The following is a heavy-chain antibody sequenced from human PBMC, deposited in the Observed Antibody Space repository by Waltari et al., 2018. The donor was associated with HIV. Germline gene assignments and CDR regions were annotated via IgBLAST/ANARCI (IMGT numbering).Heavy chain of an antibody. CDR2: ISWNSGSI. Sequence: EVQLVESGGGLVQSGRSLRLSCAASGFTFEDHAMHWVRQPPGKGLEWVSGISWNSGSIAYEDSVKGRFTISRDNAKNSLYLQMNSLRVEDTAFYYCAKGPFDYWGQGILVTVSS. J-gene: IGHJ4*02. CDR3: AKGPFDY. V-gene: IGHV3-9*01. CDR1: GFTFEDHA.